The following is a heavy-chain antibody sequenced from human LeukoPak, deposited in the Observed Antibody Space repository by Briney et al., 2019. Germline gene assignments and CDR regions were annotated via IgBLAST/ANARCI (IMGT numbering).Heavy chain of an antibody. CDR3: ARDYDFWSGYYFFDY. D-gene: IGHD3-3*01. J-gene: IGHJ4*02. Sequence: ASVTVSFKASGYTFTSYGISWVRQAPGQGLEWMGWISAYNGNTNYAQKLQGRVTMTTDTSTSTAYMELRSLRSDDTAVYYCARDYDFWSGYYFFDYWGQGTLVTVSS. CDR1: GYTFTSYG. V-gene: IGHV1-18*01. CDR2: ISAYNGNT.